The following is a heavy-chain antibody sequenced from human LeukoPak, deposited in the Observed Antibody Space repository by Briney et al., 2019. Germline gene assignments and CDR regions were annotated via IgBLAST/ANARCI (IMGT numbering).Heavy chain of an antibody. CDR1: GGSISSYY. CDR3: ASSPDSSGTLDY. D-gene: IGHD6-19*01. CDR2: IYYSGST. V-gene: IGHV4-59*01. J-gene: IGHJ4*02. Sequence: PSETLSLTCTVSGGSISSYYWSWIRQPPGKGLEWIGYIYYSGSTNYNPSLKSRVTISVDTSKNQFSLKLSSVTAADTAVYYCASSPDSSGTLDYWGQGTLVTVSS.